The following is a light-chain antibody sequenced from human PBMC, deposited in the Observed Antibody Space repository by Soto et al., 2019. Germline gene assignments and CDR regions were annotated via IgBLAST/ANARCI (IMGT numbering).Light chain of an antibody. CDR2: VNSDGSH. V-gene: IGLV4-69*01. J-gene: IGLJ3*02. CDR3: QTWRNGMETV. CDR1: IGHTNYA. Sequence: QPVLTQSPSAFASLGASVRLTCTLSIGHTNYAIAWHQHQPEKGPRYLMKVNSDGSHNKGDGITDRFSGSSSGAERYLTSSSLQSEDEADYYCQTWRNGMETVFGGGAKLTVL.